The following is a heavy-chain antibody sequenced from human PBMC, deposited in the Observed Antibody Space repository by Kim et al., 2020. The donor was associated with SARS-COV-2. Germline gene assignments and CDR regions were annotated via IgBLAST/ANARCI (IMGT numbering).Heavy chain of an antibody. V-gene: IGHV3-49*03. D-gene: IGHD3-3*01. CDR3: TRDPTHWVYYDFWSGYDAAAFDI. Sequence: GGSLRLSCTASGFTFGDYAMSWFRQAPGKGLEWVGFIRSKAYGGTTEYAASVKGRFTISRDDSKSIAYLQMNSLKTEDTAVYYCTRDPTHWVYYDFWSGYDAAAFDIWGQGTMVTVSS. CDR1: GFTFGDYA. J-gene: IGHJ3*02. CDR2: IRSKAYGGTT.